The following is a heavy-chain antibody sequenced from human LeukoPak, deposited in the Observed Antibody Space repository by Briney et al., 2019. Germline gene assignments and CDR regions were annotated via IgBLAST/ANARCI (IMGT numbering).Heavy chain of an antibody. D-gene: IGHD2-15*01. CDR1: GYTFTSYG. CDR2: ISAYNGNT. CDR3: ARVLPYPAGWYFDL. J-gene: IGHJ2*01. V-gene: IGHV1-18*01. Sequence: ASVKVSCKASGYTFTSYGISWVRQAPGQGLEWMGWISAYNGNTNYAQKLQGRVTMTTDTSTSTAYMELSSLRSEDTAVYYCARVLPYPAGWYFDLWGRGTLVTVSS.